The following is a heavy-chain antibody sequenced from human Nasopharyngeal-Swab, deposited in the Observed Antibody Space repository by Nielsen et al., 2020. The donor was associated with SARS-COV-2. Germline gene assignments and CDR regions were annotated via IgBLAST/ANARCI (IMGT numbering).Heavy chain of an antibody. D-gene: IGHD2-8*02. Sequence: ASVKVSCKAPGYTFTSYGISWVRQAPGQGLEWMGWISAYNGNTNYARKLQGRVTMTTDTSTSTAYMELRSLRSDDTAVYYCARGGYLGYCTGGVCWENGMDVWGQGTTVTVSS. CDR2: ISAYNGNT. CDR3: ARGGYLGYCTGGVCWENGMDV. J-gene: IGHJ6*02. V-gene: IGHV1-18*01. CDR1: GYTFTSYG.